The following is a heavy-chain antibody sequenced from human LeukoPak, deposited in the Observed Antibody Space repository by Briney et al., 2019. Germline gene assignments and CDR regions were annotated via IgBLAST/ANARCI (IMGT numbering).Heavy chain of an antibody. CDR3: ARTRPNYYGSGSTLYDY. J-gene: IGHJ4*02. V-gene: IGHV4-39*01. CDR1: GGSISSSSYY. D-gene: IGHD3-10*01. CDR2: IYYSGST. Sequence: SETLSLTCTVSGGSISSSSYYWGWIRQPPGKGLECIGSIYYSGSTYYNPSLKSRVTISVDTSKNQFSLKLSSVTAADTAVYYCARTRPNYYGSGSTLYDYWGQGTLVTVSS.